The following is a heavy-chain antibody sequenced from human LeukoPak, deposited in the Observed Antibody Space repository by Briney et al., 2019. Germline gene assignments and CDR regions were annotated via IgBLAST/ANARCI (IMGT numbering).Heavy chain of an antibody. CDR2: INHSGST. J-gene: IGHJ4*02. CDR3: ARLYSSSPIDY. D-gene: IGHD6-13*01. Sequence: SETLSLTCAVYGGSFSGYYWSWIRQPPGKGLEWIGEINHSGSTNYNPSLKSRVTISVDTSKNQFSLKLSSVTAADTAIYYCARLYSSSPIDYWGQGTLVTVSS. CDR1: GGSFSGYY. V-gene: IGHV4-34*01.